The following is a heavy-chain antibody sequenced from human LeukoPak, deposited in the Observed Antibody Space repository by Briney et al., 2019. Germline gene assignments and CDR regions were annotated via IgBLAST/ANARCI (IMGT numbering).Heavy chain of an antibody. CDR1: GFTFSSYW. CDR3: ARGGCSSTSCYRSDY. Sequence: GGSLRLSCAASGFTFSSYWMSWVRQAPGKGLEWVANIKQDGSEKYYVDSVKGRFTISRDNSKNTLYLQMNSLRAEDTAVYYCARGGCSSTSCYRSDYWGQGTLVTVSS. CDR2: IKQDGSEK. J-gene: IGHJ4*02. D-gene: IGHD2-2*02. V-gene: IGHV3-7*01.